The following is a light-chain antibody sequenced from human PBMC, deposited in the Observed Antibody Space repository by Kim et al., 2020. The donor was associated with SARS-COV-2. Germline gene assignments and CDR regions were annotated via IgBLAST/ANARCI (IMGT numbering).Light chain of an antibody. CDR3: QQYNNWPPLT. J-gene: IGKJ4*01. CDR2: GAS. Sequence: PGERATHSCRASQSVSSNLAWYQQKPGQAPRLLIYGASTRATGIPARFSGSGSGTEFTLTISSLQSEDFAVYYCQQYNNWPPLTFGGGTKVDIK. V-gene: IGKV3-15*01. CDR1: QSVSSN.